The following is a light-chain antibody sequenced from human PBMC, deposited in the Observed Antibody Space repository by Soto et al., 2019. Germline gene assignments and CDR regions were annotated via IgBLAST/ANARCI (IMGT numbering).Light chain of an antibody. J-gene: IGKJ4*01. CDR3: QQYNNWPLT. CDR1: QSVNSN. Sequence: EIAMTQSPATLSVSPGERATLSCRASQSVNSNLACYQQKPGQAPRLLIYGASTRATGIPARFSGSGSGTEFTVTISSLQSEDFAGYYCQQYNNWPLTFGGGTKVEIK. V-gene: IGKV3-15*01. CDR2: GAS.